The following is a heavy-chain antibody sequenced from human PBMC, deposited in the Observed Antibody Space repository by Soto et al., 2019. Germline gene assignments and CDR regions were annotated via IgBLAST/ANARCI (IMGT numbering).Heavy chain of an antibody. CDR3: AATDYYGSGPSGYYYYGMDV. Sequence: ASVKVSCKASGGTFSSYAISWVRQAPGQGLEWMGGIIPIFGTANYAQKFQGRVTITADKSTSTAYMELSSLRSEDTAVYYCAATDYYGSGPSGYYYYGMDVWGQGTTVTVSS. D-gene: IGHD3-10*01. CDR1: GGTFSSYA. V-gene: IGHV1-69*06. CDR2: IIPIFGTA. J-gene: IGHJ6*02.